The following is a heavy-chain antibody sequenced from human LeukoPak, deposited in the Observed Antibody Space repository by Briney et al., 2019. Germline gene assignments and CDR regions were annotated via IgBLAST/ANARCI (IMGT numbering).Heavy chain of an antibody. D-gene: IGHD3-10*01. CDR2: IYYSGST. Sequence: SETLSLTCTVSGGSISSSSYYWSWIRQPPGKGLEWIGYIYYSGSTNYNPSLKSRVTISVDTSKNQFSLKLSSVTAADTAVYYCARETLPAKRRGSNWFDPWGQGTLVTVSS. CDR3: ARETLPAKRRGSNWFDP. J-gene: IGHJ5*02. V-gene: IGHV4-61*01. CDR1: GGSISSSSYY.